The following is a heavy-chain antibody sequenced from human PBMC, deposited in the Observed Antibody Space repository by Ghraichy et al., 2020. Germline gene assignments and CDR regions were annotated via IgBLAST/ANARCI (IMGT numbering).Heavy chain of an antibody. V-gene: IGHV6-1*01. CDR2: TYYRSKWYN. CDR3: VMGDDYRFDY. D-gene: IGHD4-11*01. J-gene: IGHJ4*02. CDR1: GDSVSSNSVT. Sequence: SQTLSLTCAVSGDSVSSNSVTWNWIRQSPSRGLEWLGRTYYRSKWYNNYAVSVKSRITFNPDTSKNQLSLQLNSVTPEDAAVYYCVMGDDYRFDYWGQGTLVTVSS.